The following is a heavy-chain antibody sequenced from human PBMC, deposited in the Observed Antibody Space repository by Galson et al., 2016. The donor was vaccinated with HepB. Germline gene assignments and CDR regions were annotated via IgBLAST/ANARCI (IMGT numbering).Heavy chain of an antibody. CDR3: ARRYGDYSYG. CDR1: GFIFSSHT. CDR2: IASTDGTT. D-gene: IGHD4-17*01. Sequence: SLRLSCAASGFIFSSHTMNWVRQAPGKGLEWIAHIASTDGTTDYADSVKGRFTISRDNSKNTLYLQMNSLRAEDTAVYYWARRYGDYSYGWGQGTLVTVSS. V-gene: IGHV3-48*01. J-gene: IGHJ1*01.